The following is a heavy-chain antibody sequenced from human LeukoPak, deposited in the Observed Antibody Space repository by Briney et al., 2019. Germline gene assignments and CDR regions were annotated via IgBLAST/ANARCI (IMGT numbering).Heavy chain of an antibody. CDR2: IYYSGST. CDR3: ATRHHSRTYMVPLDS. Sequence: SETLSLTCTVSGGSISSGDYYWSWIRQPPGKGLEWIGYIYYSGSTNYNPSLKSRVTISKDTSKNQFSLKLSSVTAADTAVYYCATRHHSRTYMVPLDSWGQGTLVTVSS. J-gene: IGHJ4*02. V-gene: IGHV4-30-4*01. CDR1: GGSISSGDYY. D-gene: IGHD3-10*01.